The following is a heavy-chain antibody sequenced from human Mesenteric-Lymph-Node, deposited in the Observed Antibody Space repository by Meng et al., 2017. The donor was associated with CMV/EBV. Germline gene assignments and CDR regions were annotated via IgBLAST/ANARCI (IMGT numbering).Heavy chain of an antibody. J-gene: IGHJ3*02. Sequence: SETLSLTCTVSGGSISSYYWSCIRQPPGKGLEWIGYIYYSGSTNYNPSLKSRVTISVDTSKNQFSLKLSSVTAADTAVYYCARSSSSGWSYAFDIWGQGTMVTVSS. CDR3: ARSSSSGWSYAFDI. D-gene: IGHD6-19*01. CDR1: GGSISSYY. V-gene: IGHV4-59*01. CDR2: IYYSGST.